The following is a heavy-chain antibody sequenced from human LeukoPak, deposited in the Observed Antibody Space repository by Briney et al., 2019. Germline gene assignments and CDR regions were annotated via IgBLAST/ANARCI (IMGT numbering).Heavy chain of an antibody. J-gene: IGHJ4*02. Sequence: GGSLRLSCATSGFTSSRYWMSWVRQAPGKRLEWVANIKQDGSVKYYADSVKGRFTISRDNSKNTLYLQMNSLRAEDTAVYYCAKDSGAVADNYFDYWGQGTLVTVSS. CDR2: IKQDGSVK. D-gene: IGHD6-19*01. CDR3: AKDSGAVADNYFDY. CDR1: GFTSSRYW. V-gene: IGHV3-7*01.